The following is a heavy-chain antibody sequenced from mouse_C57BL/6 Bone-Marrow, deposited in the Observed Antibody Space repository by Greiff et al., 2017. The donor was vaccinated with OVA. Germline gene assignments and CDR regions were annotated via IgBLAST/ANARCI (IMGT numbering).Heavy chain of an antibody. CDR3: ARDVYGSNYYAMDY. J-gene: IGHJ4*01. CDR2: ISDGGSYT. V-gene: IGHV5-4*01. CDR1: GFTFSSYA. D-gene: IGHD1-1*01. Sequence: EVQLVESGGGLVKPGGSLKLSCAASGFTFSSYAMSWVRQTPEKRLEWVATISDGGSYTYYPDNVKGRFTFPIDNSKNNLYLQMSHLKSEDTAMYYCARDVYGSNYYAMDYWGQGTSVTVSS.